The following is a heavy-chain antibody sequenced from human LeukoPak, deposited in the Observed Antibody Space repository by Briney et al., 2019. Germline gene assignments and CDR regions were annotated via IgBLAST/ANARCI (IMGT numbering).Heavy chain of an antibody. Sequence: PSETLSLTCAVYGGSLSGDYWSWIRQPPGKGLEWIGEINHSGSTNYNPSLKSRVTLSVDTSKNLFSLTLSSVTAADMAVYYCSWGATTVSISWCLDLWGRGTLVTVSS. CDR3: SWGATTVSISWCLDL. D-gene: IGHD4-17*01. V-gene: IGHV4-34*01. CDR1: GGSLSGDY. CDR2: INHSGST. J-gene: IGHJ2*01.